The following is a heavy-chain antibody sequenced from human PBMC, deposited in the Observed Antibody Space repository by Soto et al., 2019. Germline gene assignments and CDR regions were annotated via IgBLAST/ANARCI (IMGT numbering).Heavy chain of an antibody. CDR1: GGSISSGGYY. J-gene: IGHJ4*02. V-gene: IGHV4-31*03. Sequence: SETLSLTCTVSGGSISSGGYYWSWIRQHPGKGLEWIGYIYYSGSTYYNPSLKSRVTISVDTSKNQFSLKLSSVTAADTAVYYCARVRIAVAGTFDYWGQGTLVTVSS. CDR2: IYYSGST. CDR3: ARVRIAVAGTFDY. D-gene: IGHD6-19*01.